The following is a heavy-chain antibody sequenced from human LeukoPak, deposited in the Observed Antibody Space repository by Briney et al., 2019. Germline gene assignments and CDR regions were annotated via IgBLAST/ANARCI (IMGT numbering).Heavy chain of an antibody. J-gene: IGHJ4*02. CDR1: GGTFSSYT. CDR2: IIPILGIA. V-gene: IGHV1-69*02. Sequence: SVKVSCKASGGTFSSYTISWVRQAPGQGLEWMGRIIPILGIANYAQKFQGRVTITADKSTSTAYMELSSLRSEDTAVYYCARSRYDRSGYYHYWGQGTLVTVSS. D-gene: IGHD3-22*01. CDR3: ARSRYDRSGYYHY.